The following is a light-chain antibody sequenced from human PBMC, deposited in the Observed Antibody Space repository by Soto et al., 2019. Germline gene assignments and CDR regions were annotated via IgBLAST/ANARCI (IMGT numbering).Light chain of an antibody. J-gene: IGKJ3*01. CDR3: QQYDNSHPSVT. Sequence: EIEVTESPNTRSLSPGETATLSCRASQSVSRASLVWYSQKPCQAPPHLIYFPPPMPTGTPDRFSGSVSGTDLPLTISRLHPEHFAVYYCQQYDNSHPSVTFGPGTNVHI. CDR1: QSVSRAS. V-gene: IGKV3-20*01. CDR2: FPP.